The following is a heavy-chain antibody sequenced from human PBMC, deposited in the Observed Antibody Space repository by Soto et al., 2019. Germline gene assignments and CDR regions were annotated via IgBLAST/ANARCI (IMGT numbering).Heavy chain of an antibody. CDR2: IYHTGDT. CDR1: SGPSRSHN. Sequence: QVQLQQSGPGLVKPSETLSLTCTVSSGPSRSHNWGWIRQPPGGGLEWIGYIYHTGDTSYNPSLSRLVPISADTSTSHISLALRSLTAADTAVYYCVGQGIGGLHGRVDVWGQGTRVSVSS. J-gene: IGHJ6*02. CDR3: VGQGIGGLHGRVDV. V-gene: IGHV4-59*08. D-gene: IGHD3-10*01.